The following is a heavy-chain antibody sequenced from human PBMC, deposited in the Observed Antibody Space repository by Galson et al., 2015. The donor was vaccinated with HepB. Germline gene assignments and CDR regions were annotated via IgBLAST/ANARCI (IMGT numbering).Heavy chain of an antibody. V-gene: IGHV5-51*01. CDR3: ARHPGDQYYYYGMDV. CDR2: IYPGDSDT. CDR1: GYSFTSYW. D-gene: IGHD3-10*01. J-gene: IGHJ6*02. Sequence: QSGAEVKKPGESLRISCKGSGYSFTSYWIGWVRQMPGKGLEWMGIIYPGDSDTRYSPSFQGRVTISADESISTAYLQWSSLKASDTAMYYCARHPGDQYYYYGMDVWGQGTTVTVSS.